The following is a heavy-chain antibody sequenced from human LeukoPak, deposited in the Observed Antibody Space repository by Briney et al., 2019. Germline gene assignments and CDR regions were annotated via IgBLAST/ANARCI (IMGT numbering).Heavy chain of an antibody. CDR2: ISSSSSYI. CDR3: VQSNSPLWFVRPGYAFDI. Sequence: SGGSLRLSCAASGFTFSSYSMNWVRQAPGKGLEWVSSISSSSSYIYYADSVKGRFTISRDNSKNTLYLQLNSLRAEDTAVYYCVQSNSPLWFVRPGYAFDIWGQGTMVTVSS. J-gene: IGHJ3*02. CDR1: GFTFSSYS. V-gene: IGHV3-21*03. D-gene: IGHD3-10*01.